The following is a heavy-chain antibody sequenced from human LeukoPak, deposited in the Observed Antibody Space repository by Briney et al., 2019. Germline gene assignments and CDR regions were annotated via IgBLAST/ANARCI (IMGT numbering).Heavy chain of an antibody. CDR1: GGSISSYY. CDR2: IYYSGST. J-gene: IGHJ4*02. Sequence: SETLSLTCTVSGGSISSYYWSWIRQPPGKGLEWIGYIYYSGSTYYNPSLRSRVTISVDTSKNQFSLKLSSVTAADTAVYYCARRPGGDYVDYWGQGTLVTVSS. D-gene: IGHD3-10*01. V-gene: IGHV4-59*08. CDR3: ARRPGGDYVDY.